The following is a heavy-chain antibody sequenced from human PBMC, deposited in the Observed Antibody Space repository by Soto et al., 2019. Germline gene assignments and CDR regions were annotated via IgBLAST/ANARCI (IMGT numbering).Heavy chain of an antibody. Sequence: QVQLVQSGAEVKKPGSSVKVSCKASAGTFSSYAISCVRQAPGQGLEWMGGIIPIFGTANYAQKFQGRVTIIANEYKSPAYMEVSSLRSEDTAVYYCARGPYEMLTGYCFGNWFDPWGQGPLVTVSS. V-gene: IGHV1-69*01. CDR3: ARGPYEMLTGYCFGNWFDP. D-gene: IGHD3-9*01. CDR1: AGTFSSYA. J-gene: IGHJ5*02. CDR2: IIPIFGTA.